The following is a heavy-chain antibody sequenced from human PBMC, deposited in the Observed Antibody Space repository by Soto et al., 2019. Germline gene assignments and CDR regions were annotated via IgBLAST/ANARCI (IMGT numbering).Heavy chain of an antibody. D-gene: IGHD6-19*01. Sequence: ASVKVSCKASGYTFTGYYMHWVRQAPGQGLEWMGWINPNSGGTNYAQKFQSWVTMTRDTSISTAYMELSRLRSDDTAVYYCARAPAGAGMLVFDYWGQGTLVTVSS. V-gene: IGHV1-2*04. J-gene: IGHJ4*02. CDR3: ARAPAGAGMLVFDY. CDR1: GYTFTGYY. CDR2: INPNSGGT.